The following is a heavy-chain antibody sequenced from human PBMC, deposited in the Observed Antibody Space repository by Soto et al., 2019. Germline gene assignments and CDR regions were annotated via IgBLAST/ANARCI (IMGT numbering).Heavy chain of an antibody. CDR1: GFTFDDYA. V-gene: IGHV3-9*01. J-gene: IGHJ1*01. Sequence: GGSLRLSCAASGFTFDDYAMHWVRQAPGKGLEWVSGISWNSGSIGYADSVKGRFTISRDNAKNSLYLQMNSLRAEDTALYYCEKALSHHCNSNRCYEAEYFQHWGQGTLVTVSS. CDR2: ISWNSGSI. CDR3: EKALSHHCNSNRCYEAEYFQH. D-gene: IGHD2-2*01.